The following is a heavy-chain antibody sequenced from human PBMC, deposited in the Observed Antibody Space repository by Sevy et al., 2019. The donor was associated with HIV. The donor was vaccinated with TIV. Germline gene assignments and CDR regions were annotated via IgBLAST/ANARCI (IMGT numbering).Heavy chain of an antibody. CDR3: ARARAYPRDSDDGFAN. J-gene: IGHJ3*02. CDR1: DASITTNY. V-gene: IGHV4-59*01. D-gene: IGHD2-21*01. CDR2: FFNSGNT. Sequence: SETLSLTCLVSDASITTNYWSWIRQAPGKGLEWIGYFFNSGNTNYNSSLKSRVTISGDTSKNEFSLGLTSVTAADTAVYYCARARAYPRDSDDGFANWGQGTMVTVSS.